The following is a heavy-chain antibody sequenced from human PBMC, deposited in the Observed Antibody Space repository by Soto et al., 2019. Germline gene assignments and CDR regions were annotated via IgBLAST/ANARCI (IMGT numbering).Heavy chain of an antibody. J-gene: IGHJ6*02. Sequence: EVQLLESGGGLVQPGGSLRLSCAASGFTFTAYAMTWVRQAPGKGLEWVSALSGSGSSTYYADSVKGRFTISRDNSKNTLFLQMNSLRAADTAVYYCATRRDASYYYYGMDVWGQGTTFTVSS. CDR3: ATRRDASYYYYGMDV. CDR2: LSGSGSST. V-gene: IGHV3-23*01. D-gene: IGHD2-2*01. CDR1: GFTFTAYA.